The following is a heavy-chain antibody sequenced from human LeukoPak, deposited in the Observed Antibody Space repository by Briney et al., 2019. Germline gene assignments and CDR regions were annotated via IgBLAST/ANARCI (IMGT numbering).Heavy chain of an antibody. V-gene: IGHV3-53*01. CDR3: ARGVEPLAANTLAY. Sequence: GGSLRLSCAASGFTVITNDMTWVRQAPGKGLEWVSVLYRDGNTKYADSVQGRFTISRDNSKNTLYLEMNSLSPDDTAVYYCARGVEPLAANTLAYWGQGTLVTVSS. CDR2: LYRDGNT. D-gene: IGHD1-14*01. CDR1: GFTVITND. J-gene: IGHJ4*02.